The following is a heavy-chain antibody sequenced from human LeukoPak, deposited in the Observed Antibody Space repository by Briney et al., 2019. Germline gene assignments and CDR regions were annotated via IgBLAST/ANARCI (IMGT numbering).Heavy chain of an antibody. CDR1: GFTFSSYG. CDR2: ISYDGSNK. V-gene: IGHV3-30*03. Sequence: PGRSLRLSCAASGFTFSSYGMHWVRQAPGKGLEWVAVISYDGSNKYYADSLKGRFTISRDNSKNTLYLQMNSLRAEDTAVYYCARDRGSGIGTGPFDYRGQGTLVTVSS. CDR3: ARDRGSGIGTGPFDY. J-gene: IGHJ4*02. D-gene: IGHD3-10*01.